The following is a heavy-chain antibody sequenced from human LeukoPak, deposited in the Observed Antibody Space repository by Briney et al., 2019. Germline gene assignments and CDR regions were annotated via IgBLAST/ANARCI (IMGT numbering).Heavy chain of an antibody. J-gene: IGHJ6*02. D-gene: IGHD3-22*01. CDR1: GGTFSSYA. V-gene: IGHV1-69*13. Sequence: SVKVSCKASGGTFSSYAISWVRQAPGQGLEWMGGIIPIFGTANYAQKFQGRVTITADESTSTAYMELSSLRSDDTAVYYCARADSSLGPMDVWGQGTTVTVSS. CDR2: IIPIFGTA. CDR3: ARADSSLGPMDV.